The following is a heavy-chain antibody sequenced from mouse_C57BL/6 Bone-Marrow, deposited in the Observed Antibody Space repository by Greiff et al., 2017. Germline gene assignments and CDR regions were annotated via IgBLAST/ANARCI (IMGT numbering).Heavy chain of an antibody. V-gene: IGHV5-17*01. Sequence: EVMLVESGGGLVKPGGSLKLSCAASGFTFSDYGMHWVRPAPEKGLEWVAYISSGSSTISYADTGKGRFTISRDNAKTTLFLQMTRLRSVDTALYYCARGFKWGQGTSVTVSS. CDR2: ISSGSSTI. J-gene: IGHJ4*01. CDR1: GFTFSDYG. CDR3: ARGFK.